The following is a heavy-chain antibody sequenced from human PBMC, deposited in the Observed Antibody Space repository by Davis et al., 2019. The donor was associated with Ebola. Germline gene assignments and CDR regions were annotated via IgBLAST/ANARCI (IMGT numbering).Heavy chain of an antibody. Sequence: ASVKVSCKASGYTFTSYDINWVRQATGQGLEWMGWMNPNSGNTGYAQKFQGRVTMTRNTSISTAYMELSSLRSEDTAVYYCARGSPHYYDSSGYYRVFDYWGQGTLVTVSS. V-gene: IGHV1-8*01. CDR1: GYTFTSYD. J-gene: IGHJ4*02. D-gene: IGHD3-22*01. CDR2: MNPNSGNT. CDR3: ARGSPHYYDSSGYYRVFDY.